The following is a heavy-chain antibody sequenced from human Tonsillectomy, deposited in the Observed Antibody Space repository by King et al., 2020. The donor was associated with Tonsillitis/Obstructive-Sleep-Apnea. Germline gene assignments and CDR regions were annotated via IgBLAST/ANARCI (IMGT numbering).Heavy chain of an antibody. D-gene: IGHD5-18*01. J-gene: IGHJ4*02. CDR3: AKSGCSYGFDY. CDR2: ISYDGSNK. Sequence: QLVQSGGGVVQPGRSLRLSCAASGFTFSSYGMHWVRQAPGKGLEWVAVISYDGSNKYYADSVKGRFTISRDNSKNTLYLQMNSLRAEDTAVYYCAKSGCSYGFDYWGQGTLVTVSS. CDR1: GFTFSSYG. V-gene: IGHV3-30*18.